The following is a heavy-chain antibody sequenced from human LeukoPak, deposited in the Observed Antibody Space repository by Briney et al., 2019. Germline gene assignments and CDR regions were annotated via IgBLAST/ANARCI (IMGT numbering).Heavy chain of an antibody. V-gene: IGHV3-74*01. D-gene: IGHD3-22*01. CDR2: INNDGSST. J-gene: IGHJ4*02. CDR1: GFTFSSYW. CDR3: ARDPPSDSFGYYHFDY. Sequence: GGSLRLSCAASGFTFSSYWMHWVRQAPGKGLVWVSRINNDGSSTSYADSVKGRFTTSRDNAKNTLYLQMNSLRAEDTAVYYCARDPPSDSFGYYHFDYWGQGILVTVSS.